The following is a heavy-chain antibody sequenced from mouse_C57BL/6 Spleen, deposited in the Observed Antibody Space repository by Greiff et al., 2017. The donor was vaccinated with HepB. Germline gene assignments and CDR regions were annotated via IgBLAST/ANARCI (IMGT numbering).Heavy chain of an antibody. V-gene: IGHV1-15*01. J-gene: IGHJ4*01. CDR2: IDPETGGT. CDR3: TGFITTVVGAMDY. D-gene: IGHD1-1*01. CDR1: GYTFTDYE. Sequence: QVQLQQSGAELVRPGASVTLSCKASGYTFTDYEMHWVKQTPVHGLEWIGAIDPETGGTAYNQKFKGKAILTADKSSSTAYMELRSLTSEDSAVYYCTGFITTVVGAMDYWGQGTSVTVSS.